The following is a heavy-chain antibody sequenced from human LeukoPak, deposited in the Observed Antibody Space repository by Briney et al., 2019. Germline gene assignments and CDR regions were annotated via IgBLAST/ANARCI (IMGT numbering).Heavy chain of an antibody. Sequence: PGGSLRLSCAASGFTFSSYGMNWVRQAPGKGLEWVSCISSRGSTIYYADSVKGRFTISRDNAKNSLYLQMNSLRAEDTAVYYCARVYHYDSSGYYSYYFDYWGQGTLVTVSS. J-gene: IGHJ4*02. CDR2: ISSRGSTI. V-gene: IGHV3-48*03. CDR1: GFTFSSYG. D-gene: IGHD3-22*01. CDR3: ARVYHYDSSGYYSYYFDY.